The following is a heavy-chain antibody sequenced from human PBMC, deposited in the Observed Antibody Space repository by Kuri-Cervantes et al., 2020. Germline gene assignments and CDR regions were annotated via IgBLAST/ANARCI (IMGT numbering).Heavy chain of an antibody. Sequence: GGSLRLSCAASGFTFSNAWMSWVRQAPGKGLEWVGRIKSKTDGGTTDYAAPVKGRFTISRDDSKNTLYLQMNSLRAEDTAVYYCATIKVRDDSFDIWGQGTMVTVSS. J-gene: IGHJ3*02. CDR1: GFTFSNAW. CDR2: IKSKTDGGTT. CDR3: ATIKVRDDSFDI. V-gene: IGHV3-15*01.